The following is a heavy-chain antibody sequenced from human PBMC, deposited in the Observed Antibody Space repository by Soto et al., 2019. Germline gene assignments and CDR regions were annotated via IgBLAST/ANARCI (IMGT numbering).Heavy chain of an antibody. V-gene: IGHV1-69*01. D-gene: IGHD2-8*01. CDR2: FIPIFGTA. Sequence: QVQLVQSGAEVKKPGSSVKVSCKASGGTFSSYAISWVRQAPGQGLEWMGGFIPIFGTANYAQKFQGRVTITADESTSKAYMELSSLRSEDTAVYYCARDCTNGVCYAYYGMDVWGQGTTVTVSS. J-gene: IGHJ6*02. CDR3: ARDCTNGVCYAYYGMDV. CDR1: GGTFSSYA.